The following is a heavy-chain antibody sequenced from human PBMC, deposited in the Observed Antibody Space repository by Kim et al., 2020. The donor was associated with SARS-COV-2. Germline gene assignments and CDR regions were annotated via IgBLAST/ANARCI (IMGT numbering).Heavy chain of an antibody. D-gene: IGHD1-7*01. CDR2: ISGSGVNI. Sequence: GGSLRLSCLGSGFTFSSFAMSWVRQAPGKGLEWVSAISGSGVNIFYEDSVEGRFTISRDNSKNTLYLQMNSLGAEDTAIYYCAKYLNFAATQYFDSWGQGTLVTVSP. CDR1: GFTFSSFA. V-gene: IGHV3-23*01. J-gene: IGHJ4*02. CDR3: AKYLNFAATQYFDS.